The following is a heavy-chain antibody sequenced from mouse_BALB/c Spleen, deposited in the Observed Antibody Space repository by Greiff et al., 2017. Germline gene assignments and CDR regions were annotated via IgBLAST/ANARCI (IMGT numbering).Heavy chain of an antibody. Sequence: QVQLQQPGAELVMPGASVKMSCKASGYTFTDYWMHWVKQRPGQGLEWIGAIDTSDSYTSYNQKFKGKATLTVDESSSTAYMQLSSLTSEDSAVYYCARPHPRDYAMDYWGQGTSVTVSS. J-gene: IGHJ4*01. CDR2: IDTSDSYT. CDR3: ARPHPRDYAMDY. CDR1: GYTFTDYW. V-gene: IGHV1-69*01.